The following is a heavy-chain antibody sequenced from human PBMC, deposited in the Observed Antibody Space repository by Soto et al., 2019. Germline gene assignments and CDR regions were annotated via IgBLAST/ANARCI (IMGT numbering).Heavy chain of an antibody. CDR3: ATEIGPAMAWFGP. CDR2: MNPKSGQK. D-gene: IGHD5-18*01. Sequence: ASVKVSCKASGYTFTSYDINWVRQASGQGLEWLGWMNPKSGQKAYVEKFQGRVTMNANTSISTAYMELSSLRYDETAVYYCATEIGPAMAWFGPWGPGALVTVFS. J-gene: IGHJ5*02. V-gene: IGHV1-8*01. CDR1: GYTFTSYD.